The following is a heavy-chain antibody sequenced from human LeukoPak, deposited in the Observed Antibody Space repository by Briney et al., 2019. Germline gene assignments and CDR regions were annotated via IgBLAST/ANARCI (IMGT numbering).Heavy chain of an antibody. D-gene: IGHD2-2*01. J-gene: IGHJ4*02. Sequence: PGGSLRLSCAASGFAFSSYGMHWVRQAPGKGLEGVAVIWFDGTNKYYADSVKGRFTISRDNSKNALYLQMNSLRAEDTAVYYCAKDQGLLGYCSSTSCYWLSYWGQGTLVTVSS. CDR3: AKDQGLLGYCSSTSCYWLSY. CDR1: GFAFSSYG. CDR2: IWFDGTNK. V-gene: IGHV3-30*02.